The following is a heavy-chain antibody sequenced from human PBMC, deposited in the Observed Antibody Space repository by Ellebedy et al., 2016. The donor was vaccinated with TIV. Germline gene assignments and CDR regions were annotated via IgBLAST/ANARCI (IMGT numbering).Heavy chain of an antibody. CDR1: GFTFSSYT. J-gene: IGHJ5*02. D-gene: IGHD6-13*01. Sequence: GGSLRLSXAASGFTFSSYTMRWVRQAPGKGLEWVSDISGSGGSTYYADSVKGQFTISRDNSKNTLYLQMNSLRVEDTAVYYCAKGITAAVVEGSLFDPWGQGTLVTVSS. CDR2: ISGSGGST. CDR3: AKGITAAVVEGSLFDP. V-gene: IGHV3-23*01.